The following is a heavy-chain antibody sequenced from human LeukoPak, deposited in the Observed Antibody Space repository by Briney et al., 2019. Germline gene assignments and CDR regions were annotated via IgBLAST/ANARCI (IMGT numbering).Heavy chain of an antibody. D-gene: IGHD6-6*01. CDR1: GFTFSTYW. Sequence: GGSLRLSCAASGFTFSTYWMSWVRQTPGKGLELVATTNQDGSEKYYVDSVKGRFTISRDNARNSLYLQINSLRAEDTAVYYCAREYSSSSSLRIDPWGQGTLVTVSS. J-gene: IGHJ5*02. CDR2: TNQDGSEK. V-gene: IGHV3-7*03. CDR3: AREYSSSSSLRIDP.